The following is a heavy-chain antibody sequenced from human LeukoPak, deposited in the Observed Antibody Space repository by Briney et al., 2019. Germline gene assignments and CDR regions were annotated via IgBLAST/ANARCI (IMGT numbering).Heavy chain of an antibody. V-gene: IGHV4-4*09. CDR2: VNTKGET. CDR3: ATSNDAKIAPFDH. CDR1: GASMSAFQ. Sequence: PSETLSLTCTVSGASMSAFQWSWVRQSTEKGLEWIGCVNTKGETNYNPSLKSRAITSVDTSKSQFSLRLTSVTAADTAVYYCATSNDAKIAPFDHWGQGALVTVSS. J-gene: IGHJ4*02. D-gene: IGHD2-8*01.